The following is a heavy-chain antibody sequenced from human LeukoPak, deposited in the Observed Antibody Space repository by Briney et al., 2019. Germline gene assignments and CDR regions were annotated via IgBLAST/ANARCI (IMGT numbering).Heavy chain of an antibody. J-gene: IGHJ4*02. CDR1: GYTFTSYG. CDR3: VTAFYCSGGSCYRTDSDY. CDR2: ISAYNGNT. D-gene: IGHD2-15*01. V-gene: IGHV1-18*01. Sequence: PGASVKVSCKASGYTFTSYGISWVRQAPGQGLEWMGWISAYNGNTNYAQKLQGRVTMTTDTSTSTAYMELRSLRSDDTAVYYCVTAFYCSGGSCYRTDSDYWGQGTLVTVSS.